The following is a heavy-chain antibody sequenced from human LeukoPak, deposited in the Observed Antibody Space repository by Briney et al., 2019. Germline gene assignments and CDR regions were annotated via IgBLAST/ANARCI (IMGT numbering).Heavy chain of an antibody. CDR1: GYTFTGYY. CDR3: VRDYGGRNDYSYLDWFDP. Sequence: ASVKVSCKASGYTFTGYYMHWVRQAPGQGLEWMGWINPNSGGTNYAQKFQGRVTMTRDTSISTAYMELRRLRPDDTAVYYCVRDYGGRNDYSYLDWFDPWGQGTLVTVSS. D-gene: IGHD4-11*01. CDR2: INPNSGGT. J-gene: IGHJ5*02. V-gene: IGHV1-2*02.